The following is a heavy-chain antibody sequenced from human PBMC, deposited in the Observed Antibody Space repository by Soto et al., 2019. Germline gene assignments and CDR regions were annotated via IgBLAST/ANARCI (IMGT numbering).Heavy chain of an antibody. CDR2: INAGNGNT. Sequence: ASVKVSCKASGYTFTSYAMHWVRQAPGQRLEWMGWINAGNGNTKYSQKFQGRVTITRDTSASTAYMELSSLRSEDTAVYYCARNEMPGHSSRSDWTGPAPWGQGTLVPVSP. D-gene: IGHD6-13*01. J-gene: IGHJ5*02. CDR1: GYTFTSYA. V-gene: IGHV1-3*01. CDR3: ARNEMPGHSSRSDWTGPAP.